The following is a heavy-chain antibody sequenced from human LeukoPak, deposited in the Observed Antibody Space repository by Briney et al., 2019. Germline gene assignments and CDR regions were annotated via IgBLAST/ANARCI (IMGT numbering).Heavy chain of an antibody. Sequence: GGSLRLSCAASGFIFSDYYITWIRQAPGKGLEWVSYISSSGSSKYYADSVKGRFTISRDNAKNSLYLEMNSLRGEDTAVYYCARSNCGGDCSPGAFDIWGQGTMVTVSS. CDR2: ISSSGSSK. CDR1: GFIFSDYY. J-gene: IGHJ3*02. D-gene: IGHD2-21*01. V-gene: IGHV3-11*01. CDR3: ARSNCGGDCSPGAFDI.